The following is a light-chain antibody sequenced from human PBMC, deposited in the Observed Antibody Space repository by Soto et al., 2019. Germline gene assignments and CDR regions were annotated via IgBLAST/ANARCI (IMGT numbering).Light chain of an antibody. V-gene: IGLV2-23*02. CDR2: EVS. J-gene: IGLJ1*01. CDR1: SSDVGAYNL. CDR3: CSYAGSTAFYV. Sequence: QSALTQPASVSASPGQSITLSRTGSSSDVGAYNLVSWYQQHPGKAPKLIIFEVSKRPSGISNRFSGSKSGNTASLTISGLQAEDEADYYCCSYAGSTAFYVLGSGTKVTVL.